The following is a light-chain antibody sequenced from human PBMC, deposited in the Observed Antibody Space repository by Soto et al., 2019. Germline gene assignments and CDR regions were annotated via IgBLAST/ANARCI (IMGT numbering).Light chain of an antibody. CDR3: SSYTSSSTYV. Sequence: QSALTQPASVSGSPGQSITISCTGTSSDVGGYNYVSWYQQHPGKAPKLMIYDVSNRPSGVSSRFSGSKSGNTASLTISGLQAEDEADYYCSSYTSSSTYVFRIGTKLTVL. V-gene: IGLV2-14*01. CDR2: DVS. CDR1: SSDVGGYNY. J-gene: IGLJ1*01.